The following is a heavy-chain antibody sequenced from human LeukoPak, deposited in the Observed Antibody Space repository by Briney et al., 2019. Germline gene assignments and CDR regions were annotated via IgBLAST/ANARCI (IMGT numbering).Heavy chain of an antibody. V-gene: IGHV3-23*01. Sequence: PGGALRLSCAASGFTFSSYAMSWVRQAPGKGLEWVSAISGSGGSTYYADSVKGRFTISRDNSKNTLYLQMNSLRAEDTAVYYCAKYRGSYYDILASESAFDIWAQGTMVTVSS. CDR1: GFTFSSYA. D-gene: IGHD3-9*01. CDR2: ISGSGGST. J-gene: IGHJ3*02. CDR3: AKYRGSYYDILASESAFDI.